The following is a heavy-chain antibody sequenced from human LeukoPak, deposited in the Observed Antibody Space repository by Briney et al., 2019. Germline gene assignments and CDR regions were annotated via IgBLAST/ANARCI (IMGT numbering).Heavy chain of an antibody. CDR3: ARHAFDSSGYHQKYFQH. Sequence: PGESLKISCKGSGYSFTSYWIGWVRQMPGKGLEWMGIIYPGDSDTRYSPSFQGQVTISADKSISTAYLQWSSLKASDTAMYYCARHAFDSSGYHQKYFQHWGQGTLVTVSS. D-gene: IGHD3-22*01. V-gene: IGHV5-51*01. CDR2: IYPGDSDT. J-gene: IGHJ1*01. CDR1: GYSFTSYW.